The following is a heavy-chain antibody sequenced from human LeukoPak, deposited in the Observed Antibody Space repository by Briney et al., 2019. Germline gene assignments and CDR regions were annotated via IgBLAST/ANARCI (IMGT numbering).Heavy chain of an antibody. J-gene: IGHJ4*02. V-gene: IGHV3-11*01. Sequence: GGSLRLSCAASGFTFSDYYMSWIRQAPGKGLEWVSYISSSGGTIYYADSVKGRFTISRDNAKNSLYLQMNSLRAEDTAVYYCASSYDFWSGSTPFDYWGQGTLVTVSS. CDR3: ASSYDFWSGSTPFDY. CDR1: GFTFSDYY. CDR2: ISSSGGTI. D-gene: IGHD3-3*01.